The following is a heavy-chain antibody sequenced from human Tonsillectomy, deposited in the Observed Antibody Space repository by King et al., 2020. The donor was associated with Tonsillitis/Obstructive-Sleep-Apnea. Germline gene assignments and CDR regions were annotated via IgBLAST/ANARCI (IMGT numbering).Heavy chain of an antibody. J-gene: IGHJ4*02. V-gene: IGHV3-33*01. CDR2: ICYDGSNK. Sequence: VQLVESGGGVVQPGRSLRLSCAASGFTFSTYDMHWVRQAPGKGLEWVAVICYDGSNKYYADSVKGRFTISRDNSKNTLYLQMNSLRAEDTAVYYCAILTGEFDDWGQGTLVTVSS. CDR1: GFTFSTYD. CDR3: AILTGEFDD. D-gene: IGHD7-27*01.